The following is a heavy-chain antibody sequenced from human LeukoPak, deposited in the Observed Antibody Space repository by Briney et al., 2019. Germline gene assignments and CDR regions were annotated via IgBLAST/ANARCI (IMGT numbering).Heavy chain of an antibody. D-gene: IGHD1-26*01. Sequence: GGSLRLSCAASGFTFSSYSMNWVRQAPGKGLEWVSSISSSSSYIYYADSVKGRFTISRDNAKNSLYLQMNSLRGEDTAVYYCAREMGGAFDIWGQGTMVTVSS. V-gene: IGHV3-21*01. CDR3: AREMGGAFDI. J-gene: IGHJ3*02. CDR2: ISSSSSYI. CDR1: GFTFSSYS.